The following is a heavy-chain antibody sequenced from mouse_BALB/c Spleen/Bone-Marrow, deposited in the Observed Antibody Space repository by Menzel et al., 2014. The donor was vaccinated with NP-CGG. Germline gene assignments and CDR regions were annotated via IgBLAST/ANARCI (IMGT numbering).Heavy chain of an antibody. J-gene: IGHJ2*01. CDR3: AREGTYYAFFDY. Sequence: QVQLQQPAAELARPGASVKLSRKASGYIFTSYTIQWIKQRPGQGLEWIGYINPRIGYTDYNQKFKDKTTLTADKSSSTTSMQLNSLTSEDSAVYYCAREGTYYAFFDYWGQGTTLTVSS. V-gene: IGHV1-4*02. CDR1: GYIFTSYT. D-gene: IGHD1-1*01. CDR2: INPRIGYT.